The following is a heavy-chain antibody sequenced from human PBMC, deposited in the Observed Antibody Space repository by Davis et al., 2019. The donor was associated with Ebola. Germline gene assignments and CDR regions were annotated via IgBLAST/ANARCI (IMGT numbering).Heavy chain of an antibody. V-gene: IGHV1-24*01. D-gene: IGHD1-26*01. CDR3: ATDAIVVGAIPHDAFDI. Sequence: ASVKVSCKASGYTFTSYYMHWVRQAPGKGLEWMGGFDPEDGETIYAQKFQGRVTMTEDTSTDTAYMELSSLRSEDTAVYYCATDAIVVGAIPHDAFDIWGQGKMVTVSS. CDR2: FDPEDGET. CDR1: GYTFTSYY. J-gene: IGHJ3*02.